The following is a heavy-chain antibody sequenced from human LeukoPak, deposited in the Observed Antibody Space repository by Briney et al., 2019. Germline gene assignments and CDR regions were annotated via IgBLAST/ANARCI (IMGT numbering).Heavy chain of an antibody. CDR3: ARRVVNNRNWYFDL. J-gene: IGHJ2*01. CDR1: GYSFTTYW. V-gene: IGHV5-51*01. Sequence: GESLKISCKGSGYSFTTYWIGWVRQMPGKGLEWMGIIYPDDSETRYSPSLQGQVTISADKSINTAYLQWSSLKASDTAMYYCARRVVNNRNWYFDLWGRGTLVTVSS. CDR2: IYPDDSET. D-gene: IGHD4-23*01.